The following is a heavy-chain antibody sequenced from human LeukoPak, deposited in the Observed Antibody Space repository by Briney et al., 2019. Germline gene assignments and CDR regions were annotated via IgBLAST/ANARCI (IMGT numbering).Heavy chain of an antibody. D-gene: IGHD2-21*01. CDR1: GFTFSSYA. CDR2: ISGSGGST. CDR3: AKIGLSRLGGDWFDP. J-gene: IGHJ5*02. Sequence: GGSLRLSCAASGFTFSSYAMSWVRQAPGKGLEWVSAISGSGGSTYYADSVKGRFTISRDNSKNTLYPQMNSLRAEDTAVYYCAKIGLSRLGGDWFDPWGQGTLVTVSS. V-gene: IGHV3-23*01.